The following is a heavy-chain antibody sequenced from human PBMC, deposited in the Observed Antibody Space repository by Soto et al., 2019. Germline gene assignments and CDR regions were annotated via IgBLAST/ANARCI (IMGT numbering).Heavy chain of an antibody. D-gene: IGHD3-3*01. Sequence: GGSLRLSCAASGFTFSSYWMSWVRQAPGKGLEWVANIKQDGSEKYYVDSVKGRFTISRDNAKNSLYLQMNSLRAEDTAVYYCARAGRYYDFWSGYYTALMDVWGKGTTVTVSS. CDR1: GFTFSSYW. CDR3: ARAGRYYDFWSGYYTALMDV. J-gene: IGHJ6*04. CDR2: IKQDGSEK. V-gene: IGHV3-7*01.